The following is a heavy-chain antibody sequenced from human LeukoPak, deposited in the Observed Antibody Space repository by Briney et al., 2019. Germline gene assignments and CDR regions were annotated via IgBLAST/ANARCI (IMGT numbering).Heavy chain of an antibody. CDR1: GYSISSGYY. Sequence: SETLSLTCAVSGYSISSGYYWDWIRQPPGKGLEWIGSVYHSGSTYYNPSLKSRVLMSLDTSKNYFSLKLSSVTAADTAVYYCARRVGSGTYYSFDYWGQGTLVTVSS. CDR2: VYHSGST. CDR3: ARRVGSGTYYSFDY. J-gene: IGHJ4*02. D-gene: IGHD3-10*01. V-gene: IGHV4-38-2*01.